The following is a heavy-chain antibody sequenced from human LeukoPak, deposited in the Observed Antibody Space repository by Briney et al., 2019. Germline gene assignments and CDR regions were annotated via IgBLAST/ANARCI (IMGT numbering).Heavy chain of an antibody. D-gene: IGHD6-19*01. V-gene: IGHV4-59*01. Sequence: SETLSLTCTVSGGSISSYYWSWIRQPPGKGLEWIGYIYYSGSTNYNPSLKSRVTISVDTSKNQFSLKLSSVTAADTAVYYCARYKAVAGTVDYWGQGTLVTVSS. CDR1: GGSISSYY. J-gene: IGHJ4*02. CDR3: ARYKAVAGTVDY. CDR2: IYYSGST.